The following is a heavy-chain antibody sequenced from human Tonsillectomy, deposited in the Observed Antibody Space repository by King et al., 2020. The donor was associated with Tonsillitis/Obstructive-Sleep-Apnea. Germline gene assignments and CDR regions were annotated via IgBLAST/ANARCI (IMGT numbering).Heavy chain of an antibody. Sequence: VQLQESGPGLVKPSGTLSLTGGVSGGSISSTNWWIWVRQPPGKGLEWIGEIFHSGSTSYNPSLKSRVTISLDKSKNQFSLKLRSVTAADTALYYCARGGFYGSGSPALYFDYWGQGTLVTVSS. CDR3: ARGGFYGSGSPALYFDY. CDR2: IFHSGST. J-gene: IGHJ4*02. D-gene: IGHD3-10*01. CDR1: GGSISSTNW. V-gene: IGHV4-4*02.